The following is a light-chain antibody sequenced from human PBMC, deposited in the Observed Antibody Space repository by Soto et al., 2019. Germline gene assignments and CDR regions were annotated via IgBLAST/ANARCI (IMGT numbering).Light chain of an antibody. V-gene: IGKV3-20*01. CDR2: GIS. J-gene: IGKJ5*01. CDR1: QTVGRDY. Sequence: EIVLTQSPGTLSLSPGERATLSCRASQTVGRDYLAWYQHKPGQAPRLLIYGISNRATGIPDRFSGSGSGTEFTLTISSVQPEDVAIYYCQQYTNWPITFGQGTRLELK. CDR3: QQYTNWPIT.